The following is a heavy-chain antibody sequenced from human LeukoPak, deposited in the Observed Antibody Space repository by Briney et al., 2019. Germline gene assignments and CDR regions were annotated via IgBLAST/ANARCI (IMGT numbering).Heavy chain of an antibody. Sequence: GGSLRLSCAASGFTFSSYAMSWVCQAPGEGLEWVAGISGSGGSTHYADSVKGRFTISRDNSKTTLYLQMNSLRAEDTAVYYCAKAVGHYYYYGMDVWGQGTTVTVSS. CDR2: ISGSGGST. V-gene: IGHV3-23*01. CDR1: GFTFSSYA. J-gene: IGHJ6*02. CDR3: AKAVGHYYYYGMDV.